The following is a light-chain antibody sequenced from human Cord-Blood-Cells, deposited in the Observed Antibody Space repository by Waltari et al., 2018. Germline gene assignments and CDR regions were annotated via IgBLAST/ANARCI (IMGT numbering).Light chain of an antibody. CDR3: CSYAGSSTLV. CDR1: SSDVGSYNL. Sequence: QSALTQPASVSGSPGQSITISCTGTSSDVGSYNLASWYQQHPGKAPKLMTYEVSKRPSGVSNRFSGSKSGNTASLTISGLQAEDEADYYCCSYAGSSTLVYGGGTKLTVL. V-gene: IGLV2-23*02. CDR2: EVS. J-gene: IGLJ3*02.